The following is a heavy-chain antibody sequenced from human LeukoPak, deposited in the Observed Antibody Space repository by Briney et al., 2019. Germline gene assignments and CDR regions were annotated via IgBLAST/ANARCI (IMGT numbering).Heavy chain of an antibody. CDR1: GYSISSGYY. V-gene: IGHV4-38-2*01. Sequence: SETLSLTCAVSGYSISSGYYWGWIRQPPGKGLEWIGSIYHSGSTYYNPSLKSRVTISVDTSKYQFSLKLSSVTAADTAVYYCARHGPGGNYDFWSGYLNDAFDIWGQGTMVTVSS. CDR2: IYHSGST. D-gene: IGHD3-3*01. J-gene: IGHJ3*02. CDR3: ARHGPGGNYDFWSGYLNDAFDI.